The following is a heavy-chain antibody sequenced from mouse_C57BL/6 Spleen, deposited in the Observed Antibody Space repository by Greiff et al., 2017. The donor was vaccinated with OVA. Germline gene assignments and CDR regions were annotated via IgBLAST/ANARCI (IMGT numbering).Heavy chain of an antibody. V-gene: IGHV1-53*01. CDR3: ARGTDGYYCAMDY. D-gene: IGHD2-3*01. Sequence: VQLQQPGTELVKPGASVKLSCKASGYTFTSYWMHWVKQRPGQGLEWIGNINPSNGGTNYNEKFKSKATLPVDKSSSPAYMQLSSLTSEDSAVYYCARGTDGYYCAMDYWGQGTSVTVSS. J-gene: IGHJ4*01. CDR1: GYTFTSYW. CDR2: INPSNGGT.